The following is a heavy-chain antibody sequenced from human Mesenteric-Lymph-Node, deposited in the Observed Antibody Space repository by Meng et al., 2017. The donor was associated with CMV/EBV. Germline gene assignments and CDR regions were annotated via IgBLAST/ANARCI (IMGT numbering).Heavy chain of an antibody. Sequence: GGSLRLSCAASGFTLSDHYIDWVRQAPGKGLEWVGRSANKVNSYITEYAASVKGRFTISRDDSKNSLYLQMNSLKTEDTAVYYCARDLDHGYYDYWGQGTLVTVSS. D-gene: IGHD3-22*01. CDR3: ARDLDHGYYDY. CDR2: SANKVNSYIT. CDR1: GFTLSDHY. J-gene: IGHJ4*02. V-gene: IGHV3-72*01.